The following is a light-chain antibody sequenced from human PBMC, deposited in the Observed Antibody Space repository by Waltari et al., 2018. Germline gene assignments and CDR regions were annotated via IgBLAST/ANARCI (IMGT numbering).Light chain of an antibody. CDR3: QQYDNLRHT. J-gene: IGKJ3*01. CDR1: QDISNY. CDR2: DAS. V-gene: IGKV1-33*01. Sequence: DIQMTQSPSSPSSSVGDRVTITCQASQDISNYLNWYQQKPGKAPKLLIYDASNLETGVPSRFSGSGSGTDFTFTISSLQPEDIATYYCQQYDNLRHTFGPGTKVDIK.